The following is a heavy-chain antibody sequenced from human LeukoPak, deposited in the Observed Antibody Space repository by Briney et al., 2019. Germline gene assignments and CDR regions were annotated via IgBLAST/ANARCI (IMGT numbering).Heavy chain of an antibody. J-gene: IGHJ6*02. Sequence: SETLSLTCAVYGGSFSGYYWSWIRQPPGKGLEWIGEINHSGSINYNPSLKSRVTISVDTSKNQFSLKLSSVTAADTAVYYCARGRGYSYGSAYYYYGMDVWGQGTTVTVSS. D-gene: IGHD5-18*01. CDR1: GGSFSGYY. CDR3: ARGRGYSYGSAYYYYGMDV. CDR2: INHSGSI. V-gene: IGHV4-34*01.